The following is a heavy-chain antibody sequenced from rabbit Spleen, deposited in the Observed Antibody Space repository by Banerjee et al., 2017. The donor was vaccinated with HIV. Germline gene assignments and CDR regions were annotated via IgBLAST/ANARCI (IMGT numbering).Heavy chain of an antibody. CDR3: ARDLAGVIGWNFGW. J-gene: IGHJ4*01. V-gene: IGHV1S40*01. D-gene: IGHD4-1*01. CDR1: GFSLSSDYH. CDR2: TDPDYGAT. Sequence: QSLEESGGDLVKPGASLTLTCTASGFSLSSDYHMTWVRQAPGKGLEWIGTTDPDYGATYTSWAKGRFAFSKTSSTTLTLQMTSLTAADTATYFCARDLAGVIGWNFGWWGQGTLVTVS.